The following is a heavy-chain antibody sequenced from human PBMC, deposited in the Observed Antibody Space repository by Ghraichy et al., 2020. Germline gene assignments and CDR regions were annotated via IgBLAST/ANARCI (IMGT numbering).Heavy chain of an antibody. CDR3: ARERYTPSVLRYFDWLSGDAFDI. V-gene: IGHV3-7*03. J-gene: IGHJ3*02. D-gene: IGHD3-9*01. Sequence: GGSLRLSCAASGFTFSSYWMSWVRQAPGKGLEWVANIKQDGSEKYYVDSVKGRFTISRDNAKNSLYLQMNSLRAEDTAVYYCARERYTPSVLRYFDWLSGDAFDIWGQVTMVTVPS. CDR1: GFTFSSYW. CDR2: IKQDGSEK.